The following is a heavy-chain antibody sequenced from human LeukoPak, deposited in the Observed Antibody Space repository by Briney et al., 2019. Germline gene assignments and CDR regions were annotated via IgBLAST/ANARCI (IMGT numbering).Heavy chain of an antibody. Sequence: PSETLSLTCTVSGGSISSSSYYWGWIRQPPGKGLEWIGRIYYSESTYYNPSLKSRATISVDTSKNQFSLKLSSVTAADTAVYYCARRLSLLNYYDSSGYYLFDYWGQGTLVTVSS. V-gene: IGHV4-39*01. D-gene: IGHD3-22*01. CDR2: IYYSEST. J-gene: IGHJ4*02. CDR1: GGSISSSSYY. CDR3: ARRLSLLNYYDSSGYYLFDY.